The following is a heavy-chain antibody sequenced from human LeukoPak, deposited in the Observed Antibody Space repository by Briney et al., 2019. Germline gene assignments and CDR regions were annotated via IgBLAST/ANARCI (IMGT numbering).Heavy chain of an antibody. CDR1: GGSISYYY. CDR2: IYYSGST. V-gene: IGHV4-59*08. Sequence: SETLSLTCTVSGGSISYYYWSWIRQPPGKGLEWIGYIYYSGSTNYNPSLKSRVTISVDTSKSQFSLKLNSVTAADTAVYYCARRDSSGWWAFDYWGQGTLVTVSS. J-gene: IGHJ4*02. D-gene: IGHD6-19*01. CDR3: ARRDSSGWWAFDY.